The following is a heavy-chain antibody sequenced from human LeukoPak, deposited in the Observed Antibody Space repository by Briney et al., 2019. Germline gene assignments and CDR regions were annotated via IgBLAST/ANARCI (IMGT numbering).Heavy chain of an antibody. CDR1: GGSFSGYY. D-gene: IGHD3-10*01. CDR2: INHSGST. Sequence: SETLSLTCAVYGGSFSGYYWSWIRQPPGKGLEWIGEINHSGSTNYNPSLKSRVTISVDTSKNQFSLKLSSVTAADTAVYYCARGPLFSMVRPYYYYYYMDVWGKGTTVTISS. J-gene: IGHJ6*03. V-gene: IGHV4-34*01. CDR3: ARGPLFSMVRPYYYYYYMDV.